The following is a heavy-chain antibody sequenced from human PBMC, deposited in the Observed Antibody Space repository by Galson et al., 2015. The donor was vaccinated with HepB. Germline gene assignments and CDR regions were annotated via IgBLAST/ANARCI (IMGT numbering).Heavy chain of an antibody. CDR1: GFTFTTYA. CDR3: AKPSPYYYDSSGYHYYYGVDV. CDR2: ISGSATST. Sequence: SLRLSCAASGFTFTTYAMSWVRQAPGKGLEWVSGISGSATSTYYADSVKGRFIISRDNSKNTLYLQMNSLRAGDTAVYYCAKPSPYYYDSSGYHYYYGVDVWGQGTTVTVSS. V-gene: IGHV3-23*01. J-gene: IGHJ6*02. D-gene: IGHD3-22*01.